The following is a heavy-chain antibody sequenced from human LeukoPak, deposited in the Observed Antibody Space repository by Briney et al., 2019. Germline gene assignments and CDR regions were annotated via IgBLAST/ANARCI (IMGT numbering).Heavy chain of an antibody. D-gene: IGHD1-26*01. V-gene: IGHV3-30*04. J-gene: IGHJ6*02. CDR2: ISYDGSNK. Sequence: GGSLRLSCAASGFTFSSYAMHWVRQAPGKGLEWVAVISYDGSNKYYADSVKGRFTISRDNSKNTLYLQMNSLRAEDTAVYYCAKALGGYYGMDVWGQGTTVTVSS. CDR3: AKALGGYYGMDV. CDR1: GFTFSSYA.